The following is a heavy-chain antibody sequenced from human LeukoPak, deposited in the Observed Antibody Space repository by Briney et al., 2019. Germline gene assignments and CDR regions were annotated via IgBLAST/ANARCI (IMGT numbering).Heavy chain of an antibody. J-gene: IGHJ4*02. D-gene: IGHD5-24*01. CDR1: GFTFSNYA. CDR3: ARQMATNPFDY. Sequence: GGSLRLSCAASGFTFSNYAMNWVRQAPGKGLEWVSSISSSSSYIYYADSVKGRFTISRDNAKNSLYLQMNSLRAEDTAVYYCARQMATNPFDYWGQGTLVTVSS. V-gene: IGHV3-21*01. CDR2: ISSSSSYI.